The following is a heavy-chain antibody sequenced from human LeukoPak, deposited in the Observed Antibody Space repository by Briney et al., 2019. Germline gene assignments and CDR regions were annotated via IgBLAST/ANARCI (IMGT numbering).Heavy chain of an antibody. CDR1: GGSISGHY. CDR2: IYYSGST. Sequence: SETLSLTCTVSGGSISGHYWSWIRQPPGKGLEWIGYIYYSGSTNYNPSLKSRVTISVDTSKNQFSLKLSSVTAADTAVYYCARSQGYFDYWGQGTLVTVSS. J-gene: IGHJ4*02. CDR3: ARSQGYFDY. V-gene: IGHV4-59*11.